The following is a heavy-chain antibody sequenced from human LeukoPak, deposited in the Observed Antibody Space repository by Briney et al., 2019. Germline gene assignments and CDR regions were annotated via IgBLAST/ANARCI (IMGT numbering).Heavy chain of an antibody. D-gene: IGHD2-15*01. CDR3: ARGSAAKAVVAATRGFDY. CDR1: GFTVSSNY. Sequence: GGSLRLSRAASGFTVSSNYMSWVRQAPGTGLEWVSVIYSGGSTYYAVSVKGRFTISRDNSKNTLYLQMNSLRAEDTAVYYCARGSAAKAVVAATRGFDYWGQGTLVTVSS. J-gene: IGHJ4*02. CDR2: IYSGGST. V-gene: IGHV3-66*01.